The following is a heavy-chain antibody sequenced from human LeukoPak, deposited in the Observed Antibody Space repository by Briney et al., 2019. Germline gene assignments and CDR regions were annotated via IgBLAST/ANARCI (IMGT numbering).Heavy chain of an antibody. CDR1: GFTFSNYA. V-gene: IGHV3-23*01. CDR3: AKDTAMVTFDH. Sequence: GGSLRLSCAASGFTFSNYALSWVRQAPGKGLEWVSAISGSGGSTYYADSVKGRFTISRDNSKNTLYLQMNSLRAEDTAVYYCAKDTAMVTFDHWGQGTLVTVSS. J-gene: IGHJ4*02. D-gene: IGHD5-18*01. CDR2: ISGSGGST.